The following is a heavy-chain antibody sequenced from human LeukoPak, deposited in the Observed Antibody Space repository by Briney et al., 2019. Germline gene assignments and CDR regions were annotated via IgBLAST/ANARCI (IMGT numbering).Heavy chain of an antibody. D-gene: IGHD3-10*01. Sequence: PSETLSLTCAVYGGSFSGYYWSWIRQPPGKGLEWIGEINHSGSTNYNPSLKSRVTISVDTSKNQFSLKLSSVTAADTAVYYCARAPRLPYYYGSGSYYNLDYWGQGTLVTVSS. CDR2: INHSGST. J-gene: IGHJ4*02. CDR1: GGSFSGYY. V-gene: IGHV4-34*01. CDR3: ARAPRLPYYYGSGSYYNLDY.